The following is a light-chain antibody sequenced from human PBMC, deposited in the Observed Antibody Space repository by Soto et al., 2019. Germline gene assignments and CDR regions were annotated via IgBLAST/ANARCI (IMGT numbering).Light chain of an antibody. V-gene: IGLV1-44*01. J-gene: IGLJ3*02. Sequence: QSVLTQPPSASGTPGQRVTISCSGSSANIGSYHVNWYQQLPGTAPKLLIYSNNQRPSVVPDRFSGSKSGTSASLAISALQAEDEADYYCAAWDDSLNGWVFGGGTKLTVL. CDR2: SNN. CDR1: SANIGSYH. CDR3: AAWDDSLNGWV.